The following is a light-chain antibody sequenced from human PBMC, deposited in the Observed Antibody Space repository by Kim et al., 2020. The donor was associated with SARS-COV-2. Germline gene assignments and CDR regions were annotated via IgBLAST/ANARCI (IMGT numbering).Light chain of an antibody. CDR1: TGTISSNS. CDR3: QSYDRTTLI. J-gene: IGLJ2*01. Sequence: GKTVTISCTRSTGTISSNSVQWFQQRPRSAPPTVIYENNRRPSGVPDRFSGSVDSSSNSASLTISGLMTEDEADDGCQSYDRTTLIFGGGTKVTVL. V-gene: IGLV6-57*03. CDR2: ENN.